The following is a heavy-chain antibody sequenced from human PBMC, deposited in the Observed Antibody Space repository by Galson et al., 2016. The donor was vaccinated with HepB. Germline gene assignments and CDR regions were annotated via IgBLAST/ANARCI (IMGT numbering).Heavy chain of an antibody. CDR3: ATCLEYASSWFEDEDLHN. J-gene: IGHJ1*01. CDR2: ISAYIGHT. Sequence: SVKVSCKASGCTFTNYGISWVRQAPGQGLEWMGWISAYIGHTNHAQKLQGRVTMTTDTSTSTAYMELRSLSSEDTAVYYCATCLEYASSWFEDEDLHNWGQGTLVSVSS. CDR1: GCTFTNYG. V-gene: IGHV1-18*01. D-gene: IGHD3-10*01.